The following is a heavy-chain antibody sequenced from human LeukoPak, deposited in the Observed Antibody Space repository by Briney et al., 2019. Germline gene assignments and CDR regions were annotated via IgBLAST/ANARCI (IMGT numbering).Heavy chain of an antibody. CDR3: TSQYSSGRGAFDI. Sequence: KPGRSLRLSCTASGFTFGDYAMSWFRQAPGKGLEWVGFIRSKAYGGTTEYAASVKGRFTISRDDSKSIAYLQMNSLKTEDTAVYYCTSQYSSGRGAFDIWGQGTMVTVSS. CDR2: IRSKAYGGTT. CDR1: GFTFGDYA. V-gene: IGHV3-49*05. J-gene: IGHJ3*02. D-gene: IGHD6-19*01.